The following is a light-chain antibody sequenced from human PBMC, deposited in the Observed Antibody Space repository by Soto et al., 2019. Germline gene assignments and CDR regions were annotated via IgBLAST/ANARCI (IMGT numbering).Light chain of an antibody. J-gene: IGLJ1*01. V-gene: IGLV2-14*03. CDR2: DVS. Sequence: QSALTQPASVSGSPGQSITISCTGTSSDVGAYNYVSWYQQHPGKAPKLMIYDVSNRPSGISNRFSGSKSGNTASLTISGLQAEDEADYYCNSYASSASSGVFGTGTKLTVL. CDR1: SSDVGAYNY. CDR3: NSYASSASSGV.